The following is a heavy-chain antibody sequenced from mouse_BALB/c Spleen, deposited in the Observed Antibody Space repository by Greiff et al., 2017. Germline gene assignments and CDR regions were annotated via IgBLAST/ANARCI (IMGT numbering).Heavy chain of an antibody. D-gene: IGHD2-1*01. CDR2: IWAGGST. CDR3: ARDRGNYPYYYAMDY. CDR1: GFSLTSYG. V-gene: IGHV2-9*02. J-gene: IGHJ4*01. Sequence: VQVVESGPGLVAPSQSLSITCTVSGFSLTSYGVHWVRQPPGKGLEWLGVIWAGGSTNYNSALMSRLSISKDNSKSQVFLKMNSLQTDDTAMYYCARDRGNYPYYYAMDYWGQGTSVTVSS.